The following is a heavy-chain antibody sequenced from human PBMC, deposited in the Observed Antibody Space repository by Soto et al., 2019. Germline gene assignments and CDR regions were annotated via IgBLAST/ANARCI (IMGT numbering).Heavy chain of an antibody. Sequence: QVQLVESGGGVVQPGRSLRLSCAASGFTFSSYAMHWVRQAPGKGLEWVAVISYDGSNKYYADSVKGRFTISIDNSKNTLYLQMNSLRAEDTAVYYCARDLPGIAAAGTVGAFDYWGQGTLVTVSS. CDR1: GFTFSSYA. CDR3: ARDLPGIAAAGTVGAFDY. J-gene: IGHJ4*02. V-gene: IGHV3-30-3*01. D-gene: IGHD6-13*01. CDR2: ISYDGSNK.